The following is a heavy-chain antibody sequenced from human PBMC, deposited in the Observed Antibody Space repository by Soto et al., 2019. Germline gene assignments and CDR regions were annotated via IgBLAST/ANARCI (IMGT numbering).Heavy chain of an antibody. CDR3: ARRGYSGYEIDY. J-gene: IGHJ4*02. D-gene: IGHD5-12*01. V-gene: IGHV3-64*01. CDR1: GFTFSSYA. Sequence: EVQLVESGGGLVQPGGSLRLSCAASGFTFSSYAMHWVRQAPGKGLEYVSDISSKGGSTYYANSVKGRFTISRDNSKNTLYLQMASLRAGDMAVYYCARRGYSGYEIDYWGQGTLVTVSS. CDR2: ISSKGGST.